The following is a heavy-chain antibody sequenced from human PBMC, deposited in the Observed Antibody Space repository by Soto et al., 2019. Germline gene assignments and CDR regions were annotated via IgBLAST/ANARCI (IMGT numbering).Heavy chain of an antibody. Sequence: QVQLLQSGAEVKKPGASVKVSCKAPGYMFNTYGIPWVRQAPGQGLEWMGWISVYNGNIDYAQKFEGRVTMTTETSTSTASMELKSLTSDDAAVYYCSRTYGSGDYFLPFEYWGQGTPVSVSS. CDR2: ISVYNGNI. V-gene: IGHV1-18*01. CDR3: SRTYGSGDYFLPFEY. D-gene: IGHD3-10*01. CDR1: GYMFNTYG. J-gene: IGHJ4*02.